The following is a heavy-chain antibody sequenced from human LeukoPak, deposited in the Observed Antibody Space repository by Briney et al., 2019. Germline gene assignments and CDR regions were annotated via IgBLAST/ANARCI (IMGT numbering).Heavy chain of an antibody. CDR1: GFTFYDYA. D-gene: IGHD3-22*01. J-gene: IGHJ4*02. Sequence: PGRSLRLSCVASGFTFYDYAMHWVRQAPGKGLEWVSGISWNSGSIGYADSVKGRFTISRDNAKNSLYLQMNSLRAEDTALYYCTKDFSSSGYYYPDYWGQGTLVTVSS. CDR3: TKDFSSSGYYYPDY. V-gene: IGHV3-9*01. CDR2: ISWNSGSI.